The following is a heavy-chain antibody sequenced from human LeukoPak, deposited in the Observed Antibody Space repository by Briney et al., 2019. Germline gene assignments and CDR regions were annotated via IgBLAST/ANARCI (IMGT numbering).Heavy chain of an antibody. Sequence: GGSLRLSCAASGLTFRNYGMHWVRQAPGKGLEWVAVISYDGSNKYYADSVKGRFTISRDNSKNTLYLQMNSLRAEDTAVYYCAKDPTIGVLPSDWGQGTLVTVSS. CDR2: ISYDGSNK. D-gene: IGHD2-2*01. J-gene: IGHJ4*02. V-gene: IGHV3-30*18. CDR3: AKDPTIGVLPSD. CDR1: GLTFRNYG.